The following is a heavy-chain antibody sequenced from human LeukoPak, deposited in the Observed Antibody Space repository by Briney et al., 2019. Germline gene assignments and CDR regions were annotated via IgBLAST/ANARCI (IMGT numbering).Heavy chain of an antibody. V-gene: IGHV3-73*01. CDR1: GFTFSDSA. Sequence: GGSLRLSCAASGFTFSDSAMHWVRQASGRGLEWVGRIRNKASDYATAYAASVKARFTISRDDSKNTVYLHMNSLKPEDTAIYYCTRVGTTSPPFDYWGQGTLVTVSS. CDR2: IRNKASDYAT. J-gene: IGHJ4*02. D-gene: IGHD4-11*01. CDR3: TRVGTTSPPFDY.